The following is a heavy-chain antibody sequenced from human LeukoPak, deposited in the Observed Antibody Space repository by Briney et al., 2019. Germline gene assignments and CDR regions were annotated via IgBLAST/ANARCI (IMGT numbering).Heavy chain of an antibody. Sequence: SETLSLTCTVSGGSISSSSYYWGWIRQPPGKGLEWIGSIYYSGSTYYNPSLKSRVTISVDTSKNQFSLKLSSVTAADTAVYYCARRPRYSGFDIWGQGTMVTVSS. J-gene: IGHJ3*02. CDR1: GGSISSSSYY. CDR2: IYYSGST. D-gene: IGHD5-12*01. CDR3: ARRPRYSGFDI. V-gene: IGHV4-39*01.